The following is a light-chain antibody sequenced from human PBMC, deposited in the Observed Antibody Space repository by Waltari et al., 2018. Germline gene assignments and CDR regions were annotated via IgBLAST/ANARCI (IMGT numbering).Light chain of an antibody. CDR2: NAS. Sequence: EIVLTQSPGTLSFSPGERATLSCRASQAISNNYLAWYQQKPDQAPRLLIYNASLRGTGIPDKFSGSGSGTDFTLTISRLEPEDFAVYYCQQYGSPPRTFGQGTKVEIK. CDR3: QQYGSPPRT. V-gene: IGKV3-20*01. CDR1: QAISNNY. J-gene: IGKJ1*01.